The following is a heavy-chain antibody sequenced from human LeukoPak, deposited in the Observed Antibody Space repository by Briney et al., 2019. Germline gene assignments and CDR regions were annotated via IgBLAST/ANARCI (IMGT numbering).Heavy chain of an antibody. V-gene: IGHV1-46*01. Sequence: ASVKVSCKASGYTFTSYYMHWVRQAPGQGLEWMGIINPSGGSTSYAQKFQGRVTMTRDTSKNQFSLKLSSVTAADTAVYYCARNTYYYDSSGYYNWFDPRGQGTLVTVSS. CDR1: GYTFTSYY. CDR3: ARNTYYYDSSGYYNWFDP. D-gene: IGHD3-22*01. CDR2: INPSGGST. J-gene: IGHJ5*02.